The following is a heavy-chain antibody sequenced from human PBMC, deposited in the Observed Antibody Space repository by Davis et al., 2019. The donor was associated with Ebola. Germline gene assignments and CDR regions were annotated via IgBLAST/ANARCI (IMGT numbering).Heavy chain of an antibody. CDR2: ISGSGGST. CDR1: GFTFSSYA. CDR3: ARDPCSCTSCAHDAFDI. Sequence: PGGSLRLSCAASGFTFSSYAMSWVRQAPGKGLEWVSAISGSGGSTYYADSVKGRFTISRDNAKNSLYLQMNSLRAEDTAVYYCARDPCSCTSCAHDAFDIWGQGTMVTVSS. D-gene: IGHD2-2*01. V-gene: IGHV3-23*01. J-gene: IGHJ3*02.